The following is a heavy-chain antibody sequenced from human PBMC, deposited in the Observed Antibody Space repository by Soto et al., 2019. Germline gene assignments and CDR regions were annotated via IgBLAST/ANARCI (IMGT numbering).Heavy chain of an antibody. CDR3: ARAGTAMVTLDY. CDR1: GVSISTYF. V-gene: IGHV4-59*01. CDR2: IYYSGST. J-gene: IGHJ4*02. D-gene: IGHD5-18*01. Sequence: SETLSLTCSVSGVSISTYFWSWIRQPPGKGLEWIGYIYYSGSTNYNPSLKSRVTISVDTSKNQFSLRLSSVTPADTAVYYCARAGTAMVTLDYWGQGTLVTVSS.